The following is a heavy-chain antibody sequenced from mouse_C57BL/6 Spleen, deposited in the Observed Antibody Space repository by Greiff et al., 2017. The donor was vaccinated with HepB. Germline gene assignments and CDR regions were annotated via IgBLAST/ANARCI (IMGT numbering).Heavy chain of an antibody. J-gene: IGHJ2*01. Sequence: QVQLQQPGAELVRPGTSVKLSCKASGYTFTSYWMHWVKQRPGQGLEWIGVIDPSDSYTNYNQKFKGKATSTVDTSSSTAYMQLSSLTSEDSAVYYCARISAVDYWGQGTTLTVSS. V-gene: IGHV1-59*01. CDR3: ARISAVDY. CDR2: IDPSDSYT. CDR1: GYTFTSYW. D-gene: IGHD1-1*01.